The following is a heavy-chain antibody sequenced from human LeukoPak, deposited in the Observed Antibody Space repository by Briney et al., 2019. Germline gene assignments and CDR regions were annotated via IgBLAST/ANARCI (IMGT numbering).Heavy chain of an antibody. CDR1: GATFSSYA. Sequence: SVKVSCKAPGATFSSYAISWVRQAPGQGLEWMGRIIPIFGTANYAQKFQGRVTITTDESTSTAYMELSSLRSEDTAVYYCARYTYYYDSSGSHVDYWGQGTLVTVSS. D-gene: IGHD3-22*01. CDR3: ARYTYYYDSSGSHVDY. V-gene: IGHV1-69*05. J-gene: IGHJ4*02. CDR2: IIPIFGTA.